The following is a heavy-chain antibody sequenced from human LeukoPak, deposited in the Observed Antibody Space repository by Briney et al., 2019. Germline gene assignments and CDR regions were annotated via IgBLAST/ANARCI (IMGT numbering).Heavy chain of an antibody. CDR3: ARVPFSNPDY. CDR1: GFTFSTYS. D-gene: IGHD1-14*01. CDR2: ISSSSSYI. J-gene: IGHJ4*02. Sequence: GGSLRLSCAASGFTFSTYSMNWVRQAPGKGLEWVSSISSSSSYIYYADSVKGRFTISRDNAKNSLYLQMNSLRAEDTAVYYCARVPFSNPDYWGQGTLVTVSS. V-gene: IGHV3-21*01.